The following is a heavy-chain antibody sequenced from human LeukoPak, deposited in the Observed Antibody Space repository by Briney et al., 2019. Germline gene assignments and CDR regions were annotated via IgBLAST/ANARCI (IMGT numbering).Heavy chain of an antibody. CDR3: VYSSRSKYFQH. D-gene: IGHD6-13*01. J-gene: IGHJ1*01. Sequence: QPGGSLRLSCAASGFTFSSYWMSWVRQVPGKGLEWVANIKKDGSEKYYVDSVKGRFTISRDNAKNSLYLQMNSLRAEDTAVYYCVYSSRSKYFQHWGQGTLVTVSS. CDR2: IKKDGSEK. V-gene: IGHV3-7*01. CDR1: GFTFSSYW.